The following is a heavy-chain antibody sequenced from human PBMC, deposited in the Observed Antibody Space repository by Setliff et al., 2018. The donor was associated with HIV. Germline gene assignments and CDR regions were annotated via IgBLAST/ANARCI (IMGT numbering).Heavy chain of an antibody. D-gene: IGHD6-19*01. Sequence: ASVKVSCKVSGYTLTELSIHWVRQAPGKGLEWMGWMGPNSGNTGYAQKFQGRVTMTRNTSISTAYMELSSLRSEDTAMYYCARVLRGSSGWYGYYYMDVWGKGTTVTVSS. CDR3: ARVLRGSSGWYGYYYMDV. CDR1: GYTLTELS. V-gene: IGHV1-8*02. CDR2: MGPNSGNT. J-gene: IGHJ6*03.